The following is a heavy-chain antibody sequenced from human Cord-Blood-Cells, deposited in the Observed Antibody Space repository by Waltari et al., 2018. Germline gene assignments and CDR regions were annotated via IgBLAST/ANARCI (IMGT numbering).Heavy chain of an antibody. CDR1: GYSISSGYY. Sequence: QVQLQESGPGLVKPSETLSLTCAVSGYSISSGYYWGWIRQPPGKGLEWIGSIYHSGRTYYNPSLKGRVTISVDTSKNQFSPKLSSVTAADTAVYYCARLDDYGDYYYYGMDVWGQGTTVTVSS. CDR2: IYHSGRT. D-gene: IGHD4-17*01. J-gene: IGHJ6*02. CDR3: ARLDDYGDYYYYGMDV. V-gene: IGHV4-38-2*01.